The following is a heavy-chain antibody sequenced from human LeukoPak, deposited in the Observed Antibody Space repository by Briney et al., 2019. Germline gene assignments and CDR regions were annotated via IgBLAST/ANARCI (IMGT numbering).Heavy chain of an antibody. Sequence: SSETLSLTCAVYGGSFSGYYWSWIRQPPGKGLEWIGEINHSGSTNYNPSLKSRVTISVDTSKNQFSLKLSSVTAADTAVYYCARALPYKAAAGIGWFDPWGQGTLVTVSS. CDR3: ARALPYKAAAGIGWFDP. V-gene: IGHV4-34*01. J-gene: IGHJ5*02. CDR1: GGSFSGYY. D-gene: IGHD6-13*01. CDR2: INHSGST.